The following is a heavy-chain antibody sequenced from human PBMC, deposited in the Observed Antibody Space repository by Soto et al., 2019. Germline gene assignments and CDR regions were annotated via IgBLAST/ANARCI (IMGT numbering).Heavy chain of an antibody. CDR1: GASINTYY. V-gene: IGHV4-59*01. CDR3: ARDYGAGSYGIDY. J-gene: IGHJ4*02. D-gene: IGHD3-10*01. CDR2: IHNSGTT. Sequence: QVRLQESGPGLVKPSETLSLTCTVSGASINTYYWAWIRHPPGKGLEWIGYIHNSGTTDYNPSLKSRVTMSVDTSKSQFSLKLSSVTAADTAVSYCARDYGAGSYGIDYWGQGTLVTVSS.